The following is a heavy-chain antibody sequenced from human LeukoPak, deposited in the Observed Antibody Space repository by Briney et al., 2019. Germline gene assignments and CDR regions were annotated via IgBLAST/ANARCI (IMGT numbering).Heavy chain of an antibody. Sequence: PSETLSLTCAVSDYSISSGYYWGWIRQPPGNGLEWIGSIYHCGSTYYNPSLKSRVTISVDTSKNQCSLKLSSVTAADTAVYYCARRSSSDYYYYYYMDVWGKGTTVTVSS. CDR2: IYHCGST. D-gene: IGHD6-6*01. V-gene: IGHV4-38-2*01. J-gene: IGHJ6*03. CDR3: ARRSSSDYYYYYYMDV. CDR1: DYSISSGYY.